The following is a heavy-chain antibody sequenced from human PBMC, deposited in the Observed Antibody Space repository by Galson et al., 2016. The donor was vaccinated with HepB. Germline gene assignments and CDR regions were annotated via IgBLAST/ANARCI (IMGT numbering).Heavy chain of an antibody. CDR1: GYTFTDYY. J-gene: IGHJ4*02. V-gene: IGHV1-2*02. Sequence: SVKVSCKASGYTFTDYYMRWVRQAPGQGPEWMGWINCKSGGTKFAPNFQGRVTMTRDTSISTAYMELGRLRLDDSAVYYCTRGIIGGYDFDYWGQGTLVAVAS. CDR3: TRGIIGGYDFDY. CDR2: INCKSGGT. D-gene: IGHD3-16*01.